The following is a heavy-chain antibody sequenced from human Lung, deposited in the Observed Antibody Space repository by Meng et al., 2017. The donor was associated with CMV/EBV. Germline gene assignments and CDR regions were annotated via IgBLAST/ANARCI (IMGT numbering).Heavy chain of an antibody. D-gene: IGHD2-2*01. V-gene: IGHV1-2*02. CDR2: INPHSGGA. CDR1: GFTFTAHY. CDR3: ARDHEHQPILNNWFDP. Sequence: ASVXVSXKASGFTFTAHYIHWVRQAPGQGLEWMGWINPHSGGANYAQKFQGRVTMTRDTSISTAYMELSGLTSDDTAVYFCARDHEHQPILNNWFDPWGQGTXVTVSS. J-gene: IGHJ5*02.